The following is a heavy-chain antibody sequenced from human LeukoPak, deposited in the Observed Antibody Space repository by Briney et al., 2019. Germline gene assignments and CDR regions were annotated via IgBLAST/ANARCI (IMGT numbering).Heavy chain of an antibody. CDR3: AKDPTAVLASFDL. J-gene: IGHJ3*01. CDR1: GFTFSTHA. D-gene: IGHD2-8*02. CDR2: MSGNGGVK. V-gene: IGHV3-23*01. Sequence: PGGSLRLSCVGSGFTFSTHAMSWVRQPAGKGPKWVAGMSGNGGVKYYADFVKGRFAISRDNSKNTLFLQMNTLRAEDTAIYYCAKDPTAVLASFDLWGQGTLVTVSS.